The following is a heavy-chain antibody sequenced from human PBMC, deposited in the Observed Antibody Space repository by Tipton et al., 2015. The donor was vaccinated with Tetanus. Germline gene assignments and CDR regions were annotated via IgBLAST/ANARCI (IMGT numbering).Heavy chain of an antibody. CDR2: IWYDGSDR. Sequence: SLRLSCAASGFTFSSYGMHWVRQAPGKGLEWVSVIWYDGSDRYYADSVKGRFTISRDNSKNTLYLQMNSLRAEDTAVYYCAREADCSGGSCYSGDFDYGGQGTLVTVSS. D-gene: IGHD2-15*01. J-gene: IGHJ4*02. V-gene: IGHV3-33*01. CDR1: GFTFSSYG. CDR3: AREADCSGGSCYSGDFDY.